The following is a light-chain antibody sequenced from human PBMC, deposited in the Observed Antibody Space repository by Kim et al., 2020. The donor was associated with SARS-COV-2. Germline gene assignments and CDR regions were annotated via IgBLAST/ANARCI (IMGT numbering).Light chain of an antibody. V-gene: IGLV2-23*02. J-gene: IGLJ3*02. CDR1: TSDVASYTL. Sequence: GQSITISCTGTTSDVASYTLVSWYQQYPGQAPKLMIYEVTKRPSGVSNRFSASKSGTTASLTISGLQDEDEADYYCCSYAGRSTWVFGGGTKVTVL. CDR2: EVT. CDR3: CSYAGRSTWV.